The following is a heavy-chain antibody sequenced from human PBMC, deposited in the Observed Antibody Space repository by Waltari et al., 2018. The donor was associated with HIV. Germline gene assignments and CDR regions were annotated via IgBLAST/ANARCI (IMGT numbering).Heavy chain of an antibody. D-gene: IGHD5-18*01. CDR1: GAYMRGFF. CDR2: FSNSGTT. J-gene: IGHJ4*02. V-gene: IGHV4-59*01. Sequence: QVQLQESGPGLVKPSETLSLTCSVSGAYMRGFFWNWIRQSPGKGLEWIGYFSNSGTTIYNPSLESRVTISADTSKNYISLKLRSVTAADTAVYYCVGRRQERLALDTWGQGTLVTVSS. CDR3: VGRRQERLALDT.